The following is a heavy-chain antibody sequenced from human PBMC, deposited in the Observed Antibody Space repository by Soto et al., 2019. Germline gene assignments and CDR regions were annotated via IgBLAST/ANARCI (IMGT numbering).Heavy chain of an antibody. Sequence: SGPTLVNPTQTLTLTCTFSGFSLSTSGMCVSWIRQPPGKALEWLARIDWDDDKYYSTSLKTRLTISKDTSKNQVVLTMTNMDPVDTATYYCARIWGCSSTRQILGPPDYYFDYWGQGTLVTVSS. D-gene: IGHD2-2*01. CDR3: ARIWGCSSTRQILGPPDYYFDY. V-gene: IGHV2-70*11. CDR2: IDWDDDK. J-gene: IGHJ4*02. CDR1: GFSLSTSGMC.